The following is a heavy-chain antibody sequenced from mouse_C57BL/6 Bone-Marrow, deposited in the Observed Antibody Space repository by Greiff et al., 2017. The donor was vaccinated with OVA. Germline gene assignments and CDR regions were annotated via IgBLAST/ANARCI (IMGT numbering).Heavy chain of an antibody. D-gene: IGHD1-1*01. CDR3: APIYYYGSSYAMDY. V-gene: IGHV1-64*01. CDR1: GYTFTSYW. CDR2: IHPNSGST. Sequence: VQLQESGAELVKPGASVKLSCKASGYTFTSYWMHWVKQRPGQGLEWIGMIHPNSGSTNYNEKFKSKATLTVDKSSSTAYMQLSSLTSEDSAVYYCAPIYYYGSSYAMDYWGQGTSVTVSS. J-gene: IGHJ4*01.